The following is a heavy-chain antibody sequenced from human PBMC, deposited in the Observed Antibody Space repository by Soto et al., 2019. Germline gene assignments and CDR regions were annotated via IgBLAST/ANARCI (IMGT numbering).Heavy chain of an antibody. CDR3: ARGRGTFDI. V-gene: IGHV4-59*01. CDR2: ISYSGST. D-gene: IGHD2-15*01. J-gene: IGHJ3*02. CDR1: GGSTSSDY. Sequence: SETLSLTCTVSGGSTSSDYWSWIRQPPGKGLQWIGYISYSGSTNYNPSLKSRVTISVDTSKNQFSMKLSSMTAADTAVYYCARGRGTFDIWGQGTMVTVSS.